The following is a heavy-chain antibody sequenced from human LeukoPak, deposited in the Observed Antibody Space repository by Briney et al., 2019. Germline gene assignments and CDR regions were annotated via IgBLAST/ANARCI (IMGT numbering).Heavy chain of an antibody. D-gene: IGHD6-19*01. CDR3: ARSSSGWYGGWFDP. J-gene: IGHJ5*02. Sequence: SETLSLTCTVSGGSISSYYWSWIRQPPGKGLEWIGYIYYSGSTNYNPSLKSRVTIPVDTSKNQFSLKLSSVTAADTAVYYCARSSSGWYGGWFDPWGQGTLVTVSS. V-gene: IGHV4-59*01. CDR2: IYYSGST. CDR1: GGSISSYY.